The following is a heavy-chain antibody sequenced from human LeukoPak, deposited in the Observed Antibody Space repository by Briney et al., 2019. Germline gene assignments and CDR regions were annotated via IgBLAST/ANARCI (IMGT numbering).Heavy chain of an antibody. V-gene: IGHV3-21*04. Sequence: PGGSLRLSCAASGFTFSSYSMTWVRQAPGKGLEWVSSISSSSSYIYYADSVKGRFTISRDNSKNTLYLQMNSLRAEDTAVYYCAKGLLWELLSYFDYWGQGTLVTVSS. J-gene: IGHJ4*02. D-gene: IGHD1-26*01. CDR1: GFTFSSYS. CDR3: AKGLLWELLSYFDY. CDR2: ISSSSSYI.